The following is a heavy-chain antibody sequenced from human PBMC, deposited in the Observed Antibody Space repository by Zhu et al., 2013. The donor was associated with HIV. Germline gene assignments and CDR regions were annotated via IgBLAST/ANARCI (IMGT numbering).Heavy chain of an antibody. CDR2: MNPYSGNS. J-gene: IGHJ3*02. Sequence: VQLVQSGAEVKKPGSSVKVSCRASGYTFTTYDINWVRQATGQGLEWMGWMNPYSGNSGYAQNFQGRITMTRDTSITTAFLEVTSLTSDDTAFYYCARSLGYCHGTACQSDAFDIWGQGTLVSVSA. CDR1: GYTFTTYD. V-gene: IGHV1-8*01. CDR3: ARSLGYCHGTACQSDAFDI. D-gene: IGHD2-15*01.